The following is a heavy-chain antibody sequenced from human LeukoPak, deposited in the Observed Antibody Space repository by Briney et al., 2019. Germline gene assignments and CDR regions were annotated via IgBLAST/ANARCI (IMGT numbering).Heavy chain of an antibody. J-gene: IGHJ4*02. CDR2: IYYSGST. CDR1: GGSISSSSYY. D-gene: IGHD3-3*01. V-gene: IGHV4-39*07. Sequence: SETLSLTCTVSGGSISSSSYYWGWIRQPPGKGLEWIGSIYYSGSTYYNPSLKSRFTISVDTSKNQFSLKLSSVTAADTAVYYCARQVEWLLKGFSYFDYWGQGTLVTVSS. CDR3: ARQVEWLLKGFSYFDY.